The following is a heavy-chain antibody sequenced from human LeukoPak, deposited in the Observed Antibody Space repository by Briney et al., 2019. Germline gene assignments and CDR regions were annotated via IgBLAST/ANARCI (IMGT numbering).Heavy chain of an antibody. J-gene: IGHJ3*02. Sequence: GGSLRPSCAASGFTVSSNYMTWVRQAPGKGLEWVSVLYSNGDTYYADSVKGRFTISRDNSKNTLYLQLNTLRAEDTAVYYCARYIPSCGGNCNDGFDIWGQGTMVSVSS. CDR2: LYSNGDT. V-gene: IGHV3-53*01. CDR3: ARYIPSCGGNCNDGFDI. CDR1: GFTVSSNY. D-gene: IGHD2-21*01.